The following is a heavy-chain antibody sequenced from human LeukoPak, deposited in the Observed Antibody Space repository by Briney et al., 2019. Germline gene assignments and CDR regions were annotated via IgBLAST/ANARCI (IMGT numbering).Heavy chain of an antibody. V-gene: IGHV3-30*02. CDR3: AKDVNVGGDYFDY. D-gene: IGHD3-10*01. CDR1: GFTLRNYG. CDR2: IRDDGSIK. Sequence: PGGSLRLSCAVSGFTLRNYGMHWDRLAAGKWMEWVALIRDDGSIKYYVDSVKGRFTVSRDNSKNTLYLQMNSLRAEDTAVYYCAKDVNVGGDYFDYWGQGTLVTVSS. J-gene: IGHJ4*02.